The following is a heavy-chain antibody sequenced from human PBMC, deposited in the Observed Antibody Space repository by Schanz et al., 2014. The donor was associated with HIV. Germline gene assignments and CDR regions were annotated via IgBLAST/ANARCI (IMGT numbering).Heavy chain of an antibody. CDR2: INHSGST. CDR3: ARDSTMDYFDY. CDR1: GGSFSGYY. D-gene: IGHD6-13*01. V-gene: IGHV4-34*01. J-gene: IGHJ4*02. Sequence: QVQLQQWGAGLLKPSETLSLTCAVYGGSFSGYYWTWIRQPPGKGLEWIGRINHSGSTNYNPSLKSRVTISVDTSSARFSLKLSSVTAADTAVYYCARDSTMDYFDYWGQGTLVTVSS.